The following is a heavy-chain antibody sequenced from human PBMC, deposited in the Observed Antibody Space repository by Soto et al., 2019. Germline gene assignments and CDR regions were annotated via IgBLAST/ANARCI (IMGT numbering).Heavy chain of an antibody. D-gene: IGHD2-15*01. CDR2: IIPIFGTA. CDR3: ARDRHGSGGSCYSPYNWFDP. CDR1: GGTFSSYA. Sequence: QVQLVQSGAEVKKPGSSVKVSCKASGGTFSSYAISWVRQAPGQGLEWMGGIIPIFGTANYAQKFQGRVTITADDDTSTADMEPSSRRAADTAVYYCARDRHGSGGSCYSPYNWFDPWGQGTLVTVSS. J-gene: IGHJ5*02. V-gene: IGHV1-69*01.